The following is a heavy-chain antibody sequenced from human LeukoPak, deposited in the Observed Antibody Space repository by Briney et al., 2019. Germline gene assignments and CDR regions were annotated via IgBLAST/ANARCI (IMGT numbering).Heavy chain of an antibody. V-gene: IGHV3-23*01. CDR3: AKARGSSVYEQFDY. CDR1: GFAFSTYA. CDR2: ISTSGRAT. D-gene: IGHD5/OR15-5a*01. Sequence: GGSLRLSCAASGFAFSTYAMTWVRQAPENGLQWASTISTSGRATYYADSVEGRFTISRDNSKNTLYLQMNSLRADDAAVYYRAKARGSSVYEQFDYWGQGTQVTVSP. J-gene: IGHJ4*02.